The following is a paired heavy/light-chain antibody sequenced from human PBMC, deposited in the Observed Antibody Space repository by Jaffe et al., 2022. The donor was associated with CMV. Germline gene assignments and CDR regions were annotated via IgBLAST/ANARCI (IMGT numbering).Light chain of an antibody. Sequence: QSALTQPASVSGSPGQSITISCTGTSSDVGSYNLVSWYQHHPGKAPKLMIYEVSKRPSGVSNRFSGSKSGNTASLTISGLQAEDEADYYCCSYAGSSTFVVFGGGTKLTVL. CDR3: CSYAGSSTFVV. CDR2: EVS. CDR1: SSDVGSYNL. J-gene: IGLJ2*01. V-gene: IGLV2-23*02.
Heavy chain of an antibody. J-gene: IGHJ6*03. CDR1: GGSISNYY. Sequence: QVQLQESGPGLVKPSETLSLTCTVSGGSISNYYWSWIRQPPGKGLEWIGYIYYSGSTNYNPSLKSRVTISVDTSKNQFSLKLSSVTAADTAVYYCARHYYYYYMDVWGKGTTVTVSS. CDR3: ARHYYYYYMDV. V-gene: IGHV4-59*08. CDR2: IYYSGST.